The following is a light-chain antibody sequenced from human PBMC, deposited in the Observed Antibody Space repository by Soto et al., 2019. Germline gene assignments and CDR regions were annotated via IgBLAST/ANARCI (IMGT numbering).Light chain of an antibody. J-gene: IGKJ1*01. CDR2: GAS. Sequence: IVLTQSPGTLSLSXGERATLFCRVSLSVSNKSLGWYQHKTXQAPRGLIYGASNRDTGITERFSGSGYGKDFNITISRLEPEDFAVYYCQQYGSSGTFGQGTKVDIK. CDR3: QQYGSSGT. CDR1: LSVSNKS. V-gene: IGKV3-20*01.